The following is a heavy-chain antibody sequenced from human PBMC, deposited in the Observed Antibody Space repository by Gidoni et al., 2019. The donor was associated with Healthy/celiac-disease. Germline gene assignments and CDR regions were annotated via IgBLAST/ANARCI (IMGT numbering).Heavy chain of an antibody. Sequence: EVQLVESGGGLVQPGGSLKFSGAASGCTLDDYAWHWFRQAPGKGLEWVSGISWNSGSIGYADSVKGRFTISRDNAKNSLYLQMNSLRAEDTALYYCAKGRKVVVTPFDIWGQGTMVTVSS. CDR3: AKGRKVVVTPFDI. CDR2: ISWNSGSI. J-gene: IGHJ3*02. CDR1: GCTLDDYA. V-gene: IGHV3-9*01. D-gene: IGHD3-22*01.